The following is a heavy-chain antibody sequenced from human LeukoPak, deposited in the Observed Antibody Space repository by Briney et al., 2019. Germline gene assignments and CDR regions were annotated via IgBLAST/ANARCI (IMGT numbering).Heavy chain of an antibody. V-gene: IGHV1-8*01. D-gene: IGHD6-19*01. CDR2: INPGSGKT. J-gene: IGHJ4*02. CDR3: ARVFSQWLAVD. Sequence: GASVKVSCKASGYSFTTDDINWVRQASGRGREWMGFINPGSGKTRYPQKFQGRVTMTRDTSINTVYMELNSLRSEDTATYYCARVFSQWLAVDWGQVTPVIVSS. CDR1: GYSFTTDD.